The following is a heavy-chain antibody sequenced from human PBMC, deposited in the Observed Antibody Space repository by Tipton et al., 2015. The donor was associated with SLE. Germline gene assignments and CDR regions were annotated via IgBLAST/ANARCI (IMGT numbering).Heavy chain of an antibody. Sequence: TLSLTCTVSGGSTNGYYWNWIRQIPGKGLEWIGSIYYSGRTYYNPSLKSRVTVSVDTSKNQFSLNLKSVTAADTAVYYCARQGAAVTMSGWFDPWGQGTLVTVSS. CDR1: GGSTNGYY. D-gene: IGHD4-17*01. CDR2: IYYSGRT. CDR3: ARQGAAVTMSGWFDP. J-gene: IGHJ5*02. V-gene: IGHV4-59*04.